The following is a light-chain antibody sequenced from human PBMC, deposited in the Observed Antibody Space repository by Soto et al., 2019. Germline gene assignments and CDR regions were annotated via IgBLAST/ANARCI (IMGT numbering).Light chain of an antibody. Sequence: EIVLTQSPGTLSLSPGERATLSCRARQSVSGSYLAWYQQKPGQSPRLLIHGASSRATGIPDRFSGSGSGTDFTLTISRLEPEDFAGYYCQQYATRPWTFGQGTKVESK. CDR2: GAS. J-gene: IGKJ1*01. CDR1: QSVSGSY. CDR3: QQYATRPWT. V-gene: IGKV3-20*01.